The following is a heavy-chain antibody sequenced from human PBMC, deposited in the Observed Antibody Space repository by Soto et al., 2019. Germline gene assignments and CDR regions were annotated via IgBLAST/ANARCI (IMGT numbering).Heavy chain of an antibody. CDR2: IDPSDSYT. D-gene: IGHD5-18*01. CDR3: ARTSMQIRGYSYRHGGMAV. V-gene: IGHV5-10-1*01. J-gene: IGHJ6*01. CDR1: GYSFTSYW. Sequence: PGESLKISCKGSGYSFTSYWIDWVRQMPGKGLEWMGRIDPSDSYTNYSPSFQGHVTISADKSISTAYLQWSSLKASDTAMYYCARTSMQIRGYSYRHGGMAVWGQGTTVTVSS.